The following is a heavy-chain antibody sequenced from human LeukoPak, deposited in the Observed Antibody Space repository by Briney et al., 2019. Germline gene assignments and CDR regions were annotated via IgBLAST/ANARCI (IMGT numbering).Heavy chain of an antibody. D-gene: IGHD4-23*01. Sequence: SETLSLTCTVSGGSISSSSYYWGWIRQPPGKGLDWIGSIYYSGSTYYNPSLKSRITISVDTSKNQFSLKLSSVTAADTAVYYCARLATTVVTIFDYWGQGTLVTVSS. CDR3: ARLATTVVTIFDY. V-gene: IGHV4-39*01. J-gene: IGHJ4*02. CDR1: GGSISSSSYY. CDR2: IYYSGST.